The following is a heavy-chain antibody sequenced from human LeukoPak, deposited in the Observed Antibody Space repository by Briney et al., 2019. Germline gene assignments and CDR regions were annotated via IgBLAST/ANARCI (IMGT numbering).Heavy chain of an antibody. CDR1: GFTVSSAY. CDR3: AKRDDYFDY. Sequence: QSGGSLRLSCAASGFTVSSAYMTWVRQAPGKGLEWVSVIYSGGNTYYADSVKGRFTISRDNSKNTLYLQMNSLRAEDTAVYYCAKRDDYFDYWGQGALVTVSS. J-gene: IGHJ4*02. CDR2: IYSGGNT. V-gene: IGHV3-53*01.